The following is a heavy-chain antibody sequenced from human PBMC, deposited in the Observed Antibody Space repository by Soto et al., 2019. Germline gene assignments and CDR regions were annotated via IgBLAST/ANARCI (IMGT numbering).Heavy chain of an antibody. CDR3: ARRYSSAFDI. CDR1: GGSISSYY. Sequence: QVQLQESGPGLVKPSETLSLTCTVSGGSISSYYWSWIRQPPGKELEWIGYIYYSGSTYYNPSLKRRVTISVDTSKNQLSLKLSSVTAADTAVYYCARRYSSAFDIWGQGTMVTVSS. D-gene: IGHD6-13*01. J-gene: IGHJ3*02. CDR2: IYYSGST. V-gene: IGHV4-59*08.